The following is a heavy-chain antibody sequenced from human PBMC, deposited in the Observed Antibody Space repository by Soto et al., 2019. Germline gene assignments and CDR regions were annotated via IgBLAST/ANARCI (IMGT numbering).Heavy chain of an antibody. V-gene: IGHV1-18*01. D-gene: IGHD3-16*01. J-gene: IGHJ3*02. CDR2: ISGYNGNK. Sequence: ASVKVSCKASGYSFSNYNFCWVRQAPGQGLEWLGWISGYNGNKKYAQKLQGRVTLTTDSFTSTAYMELRSLSSDDTAVYYCARDKVWGGFDIWGQGTMVTVSS. CDR1: GYSFSNYN. CDR3: ARDKVWGGFDI.